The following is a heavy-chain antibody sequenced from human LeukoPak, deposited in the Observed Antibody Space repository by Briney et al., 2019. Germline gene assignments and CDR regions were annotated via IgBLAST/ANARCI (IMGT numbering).Heavy chain of an antibody. J-gene: IGHJ4*02. CDR3: ARGGFIAARPKGYYFDY. CDR1: GYTFSGYY. D-gene: IGHD6-6*01. CDR2: INPNSGDT. V-gene: IGHV1-2*02. Sequence: ASVKVSCKASGYTFSGYYMHWVRQAPGQGLEWMGWINPNSGDTYYAEKFQGRVTMTRDTSISTAYMELSRLRSDDTAVYYCARGGFIAARPKGYYFDYWGQGTLVTVSS.